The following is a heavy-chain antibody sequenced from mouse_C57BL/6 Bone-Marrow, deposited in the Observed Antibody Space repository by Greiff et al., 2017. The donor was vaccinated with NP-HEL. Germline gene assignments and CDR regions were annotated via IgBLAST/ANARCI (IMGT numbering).Heavy chain of an antibody. CDR3: ARDYYDGSSWYFDV. D-gene: IGHD1-1*01. J-gene: IGHJ1*03. V-gene: IGHV1-69*01. CDR2: IDPSDSYT. Sequence: QVQLQQPGAELVMPGASVKLSCKASGYTFTSYWMHWVKQRPGQGLEWIGEIDPSDSYTNYNQKFKGKSTLTVDKSSSTAYMQLSSLTSEDSAVYYCARDYYDGSSWYFDVWGTGTTVTVSS. CDR1: GYTFTSYW.